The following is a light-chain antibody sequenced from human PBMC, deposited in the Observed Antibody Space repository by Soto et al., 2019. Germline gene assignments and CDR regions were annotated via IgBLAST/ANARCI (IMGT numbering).Light chain of an antibody. J-gene: IGLJ3*02. Sequence: QSVLTQPPSVSAAPGQKVTISCSGSSSNIGTNYVSWYQQLPGTAPKLLIYTFAQRPSGVPDRFSGSKSGTSASLAISGLQSEDEADYYCASWDVSLNAWVFGGATKLTVL. CDR3: ASWDVSLNAWV. V-gene: IGLV1-44*01. CDR2: TFA. CDR1: SSNIGTNY.